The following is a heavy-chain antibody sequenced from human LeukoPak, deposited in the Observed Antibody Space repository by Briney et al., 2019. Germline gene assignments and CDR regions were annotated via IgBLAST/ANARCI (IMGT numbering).Heavy chain of an antibody. CDR1: GGSFSGYY. Sequence: PSETLSLTCAVYGGSFSGYYWSWIRQPPGKGLEWIGEINHSGSTNYNPFLKSRVTISVDTSKNQFSLKLSSVTAADTAVYYCARRGAAGTVYWGQGTLVTVSS. CDR3: ARRGAAGTVY. V-gene: IGHV4-34*01. J-gene: IGHJ4*02. CDR2: INHSGST. D-gene: IGHD6-13*01.